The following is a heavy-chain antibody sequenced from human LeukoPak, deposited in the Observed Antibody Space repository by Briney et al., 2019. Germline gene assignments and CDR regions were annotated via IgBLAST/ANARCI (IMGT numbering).Heavy chain of an antibody. D-gene: IGHD5-18*01. V-gene: IGHV3-48*01. CDR3: ARDSYGSLTDY. CDR2: ISSSSTI. J-gene: IGHJ4*02. Sequence: GGSLRLSCAASGFTFSSYSMNWVRQAPGKGLEWVSYISSSSTIYYADSVKGRFTISRDNAKNSLYLQMNSLRAEDTAVYYCARDSYGSLTDYWGQGTLVTVPS. CDR1: GFTFSSYS.